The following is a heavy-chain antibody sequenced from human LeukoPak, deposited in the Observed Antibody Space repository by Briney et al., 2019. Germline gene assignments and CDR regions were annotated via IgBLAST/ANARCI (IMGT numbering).Heavy chain of an antibody. V-gene: IGHV4-39*01. J-gene: IGHJ6*03. CDR1: GGSISSSSYY. CDR2: IYYSGST. D-gene: IGHD3-10*01. CDR3: ARRILRGGYYMDV. Sequence: SETLSLTCTVSGGSISSSSYYWGWIRQPPGKGLEWIGSIYYSGSTYYNPSLKSRVTISVDTSKNQFSLKLSSVTAADTAVYYCARRILRGGYYMDVWDKGTTVTVSS.